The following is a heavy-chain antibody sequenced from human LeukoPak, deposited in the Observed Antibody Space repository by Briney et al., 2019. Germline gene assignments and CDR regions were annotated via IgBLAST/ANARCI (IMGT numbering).Heavy chain of an antibody. CDR3: ARSYYYDSSGYYAY. CDR2: IYSGGST. Sequence: GGSLRLSCAAFGFTVSSNYMSWVRQAPGKGLEWVSVIYSGGSTYYADSVKGRFTISRDNSKNTLFLQMNSLRAEDTAVYYCARSYYYDSSGYYAYWGQGTLVTVSS. CDR1: GFTVSSNY. V-gene: IGHV3-66*01. D-gene: IGHD3-22*01. J-gene: IGHJ4*02.